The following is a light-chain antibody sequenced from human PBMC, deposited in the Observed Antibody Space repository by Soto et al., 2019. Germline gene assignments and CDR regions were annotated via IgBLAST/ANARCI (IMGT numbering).Light chain of an antibody. Sequence: QAVVSQPASVSGSPGQSITISCTGARSDFGAYNYVSWYQQHPGKAPKVLIYEVRNRPSGVSNRFSGSKSGSTASLTISGLQAEDEADYYCSSYTNTSTYVFGSGTKLTVL. CDR1: RSDFGAYNY. V-gene: IGLV2-14*01. J-gene: IGLJ1*01. CDR3: SSYTNTSTYV. CDR2: EVR.